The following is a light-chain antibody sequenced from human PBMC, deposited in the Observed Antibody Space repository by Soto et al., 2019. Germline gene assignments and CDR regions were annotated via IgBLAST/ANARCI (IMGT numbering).Light chain of an antibody. CDR2: DAS. Sequence: DIQMTQSPSTLSASVGDRVTITCRASQSIGGWLAWYQQRPGKAPMLLIYDASSVESGVTSRFSGSRSGTTFTLAISSLQTEDFATYYCQHYHSYPYTFGQGTKLEIK. J-gene: IGKJ2*01. CDR1: QSIGGW. V-gene: IGKV1-5*01. CDR3: QHYHSYPYT.